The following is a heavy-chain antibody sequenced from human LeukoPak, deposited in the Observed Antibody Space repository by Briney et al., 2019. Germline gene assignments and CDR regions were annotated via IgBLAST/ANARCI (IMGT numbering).Heavy chain of an antibody. V-gene: IGHV3-33*01. CDR1: GFTFSSYG. Sequence: GRSLRLSCAASGFTFSSYGMHWVRQAPGKGLEWVAIIWYDGSNQYYADSVKGRFTISRDNSKNTLSLQMNSLRAEDTAVYYCARVSYGGNSGNWFFDLWGRGTLVTVSS. J-gene: IGHJ2*01. CDR2: IWYDGSNQ. CDR3: ARVSYGGNSGNWFFDL. D-gene: IGHD4-23*01.